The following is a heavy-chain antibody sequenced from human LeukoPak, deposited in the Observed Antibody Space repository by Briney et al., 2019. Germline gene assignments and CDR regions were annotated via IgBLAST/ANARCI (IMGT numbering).Heavy chain of an antibody. V-gene: IGHV3-23*01. D-gene: IGHD3-22*01. Sequence: GGSLRLSCAASGFTFSSYAMSWVRQAPGKGLEWVSAISDSGVSTYYADSVKGRFTISRDNSKNTLYVQMNSLRAEDTAVYYCATAYMIPYYFDCWGQGTLVTVS. J-gene: IGHJ4*02. CDR2: ISDSGVST. CDR3: ATAYMIPYYFDC. CDR1: GFTFSSYA.